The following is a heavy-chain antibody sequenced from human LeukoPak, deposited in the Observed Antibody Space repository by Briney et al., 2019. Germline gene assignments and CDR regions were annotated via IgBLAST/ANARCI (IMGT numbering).Heavy chain of an antibody. CDR1: GFTFSNYW. V-gene: IGHV3-7*04. D-gene: IGHD4-17*01. CDR3: ARGQVTSVTGLASFDI. Sequence: GGSLRLSCAASGFTFSNYWMNWVRQAPGKGPEWVANIKQDATEIYYVDSVRGRFTVSRDNTKNSLYLQMNSLRVDDTAVYYCARGQVTSVTGLASFDIWGQGTMVTVSS. J-gene: IGHJ3*02. CDR2: IKQDATEI.